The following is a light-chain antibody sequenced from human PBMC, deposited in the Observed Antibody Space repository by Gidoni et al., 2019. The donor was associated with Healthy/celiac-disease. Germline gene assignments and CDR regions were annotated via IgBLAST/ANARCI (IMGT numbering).Light chain of an antibody. CDR1: QSLLHSNGCNY. CDR3: MQALQTRT. Sequence: DIVMTQSPLSLPVTPGEPASISCRSSQSLLHSNGCNYLDWYLQKPGQSPQLLIYLGSNRASGVPDRFSGSGSGTDFTLKISRVEAEDVGVYYCMQALQTRTFXQXTKLEIK. CDR2: LGS. J-gene: IGKJ2*02. V-gene: IGKV2-28*01.